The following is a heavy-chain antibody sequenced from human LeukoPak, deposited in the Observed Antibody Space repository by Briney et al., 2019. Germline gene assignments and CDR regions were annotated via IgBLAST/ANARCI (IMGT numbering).Heavy chain of an antibody. J-gene: IGHJ4*02. V-gene: IGHV7-4-1*02. D-gene: IGHD3-10*01. CDR2: INTNTGNP. CDR1: GYTFTSYA. Sequence: ASVKVSCKASGYTFTSYAMNWVRQAPGQGLEWMGWINTNTGNPTYAQGFTGRFVFSLDTSVSTAYLQISSLKAEDTAVYYCARDMSKGVITMVRGVISVDYWGQGTLVTVSS. CDR3: ARDMSKGVITMVRGVISVDY.